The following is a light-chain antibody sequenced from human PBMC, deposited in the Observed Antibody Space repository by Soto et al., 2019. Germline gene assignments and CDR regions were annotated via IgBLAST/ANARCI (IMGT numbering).Light chain of an antibody. CDR1: QSISTY. CDR2: AAT. Sequence: DLQMTQSPSSLSASVGDRVTITCRASQSISTYLNWYQQKLGEAPRLLIYAATSLQSGVPSRLSGRGSRIDFTLTISSLQPEDFATYYCQQTYSTPYTFGQGTKLEIK. J-gene: IGKJ2*01. CDR3: QQTYSTPYT. V-gene: IGKV1-39*01.